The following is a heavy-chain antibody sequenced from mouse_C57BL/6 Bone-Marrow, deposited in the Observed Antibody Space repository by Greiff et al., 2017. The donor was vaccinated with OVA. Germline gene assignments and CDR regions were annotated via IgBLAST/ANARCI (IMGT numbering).Heavy chain of an antibody. V-gene: IGHV3-6*01. J-gene: IGHJ1*03. CDR1: GYSITSGYY. CDR2: ISYDGSN. Sequence: VQLKESGPGLVKPSQSLSLTCSVTGYSITSGYYWNWIRQFPGNKLEWMGYISYDGSNNYNPSLKNRISITRDTSKNQFFLKLNSVTTEDTATYYCARDDGYLPYWYFDVWGTGTTVTVSS. D-gene: IGHD2-3*01. CDR3: ARDDGYLPYWYFDV.